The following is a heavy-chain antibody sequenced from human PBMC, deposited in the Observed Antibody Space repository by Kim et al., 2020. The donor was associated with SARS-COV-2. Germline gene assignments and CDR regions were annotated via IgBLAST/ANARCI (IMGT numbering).Heavy chain of an antibody. Sequence: SETLSLTCAVSGGSISSSNWWSWVRQPSGKGLEWIGEIYHSGSTNYNPSLKSRVTISVDKSKNQFSLKLSSVTAADTAVYYCARIPGIAAQINWFDPWGQGTLVTVSP. V-gene: IGHV4-4*02. CDR2: IYHSGST. CDR3: ARIPGIAAQINWFDP. J-gene: IGHJ5*02. CDR1: GGSISSSNW. D-gene: IGHD6-13*01.